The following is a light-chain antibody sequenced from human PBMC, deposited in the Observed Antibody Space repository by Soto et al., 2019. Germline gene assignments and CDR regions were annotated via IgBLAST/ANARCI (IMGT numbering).Light chain of an antibody. Sequence: QSALTQPPSASGSPGQSVTISCTGTSGVSWYQQHPGKAPKLLIYEVTKRPSGVPDRFSGSKSGNTASLTVSGLQAEDEADYYCSSYISSSTFVVFGGGTKLTVL. CDR3: SSYISSSTFVV. J-gene: IGLJ2*01. CDR1: SGV. CDR2: EVT. V-gene: IGLV2-8*01.